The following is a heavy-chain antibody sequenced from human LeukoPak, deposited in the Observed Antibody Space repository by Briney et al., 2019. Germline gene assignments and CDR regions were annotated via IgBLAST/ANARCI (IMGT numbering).Heavy chain of an antibody. V-gene: IGHV1-46*01. CDR2: INPSGGST. CDR3: ARPRSGYDYYFDY. J-gene: IGHJ4*02. D-gene: IGHD5-12*01. CDR1: GYTFTSYY. Sequence: GASVKVSCKASGYTFTSYYMHWVRQAPGQGLEWMGIINPSGGSTSYAQTFQGRVTMTRDTSTSTDYMERSSLRSEHTAVYYCARPRSGYDYYFDYSGEGTLVTVSS.